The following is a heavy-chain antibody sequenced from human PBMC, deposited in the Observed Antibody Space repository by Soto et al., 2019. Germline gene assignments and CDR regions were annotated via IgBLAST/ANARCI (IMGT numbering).Heavy chain of an antibody. Sequence: QVQLQESGPGLVKPSETLSLTCTVSGGSISSYYWSWIRQPAGKGLEWIGRIYTSGSTNYNPSLKRRVTMSVDTSKNQFSLKLSSVTAADTAVYYCAREDIVVVPAAIDYYYYGMDVWGQGTTVTVSS. D-gene: IGHD2-2*02. CDR1: GGSISSYY. CDR3: AREDIVVVPAAIDYYYYGMDV. J-gene: IGHJ6*02. CDR2: IYTSGST. V-gene: IGHV4-4*07.